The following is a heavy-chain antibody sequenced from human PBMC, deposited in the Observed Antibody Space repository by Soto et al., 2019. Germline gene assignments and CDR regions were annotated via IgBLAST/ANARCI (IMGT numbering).Heavy chain of an antibody. V-gene: IGHV4-59*04. J-gene: IGHJ6*02. CDR3: ARLGADFVVVPAHWYGVNFDYYYGMDV. CDR2: IYYSGST. D-gene: IGHD2-2*01. CDR1: GGSISSYY. Sequence: SETLSLTCTVSGGSISSYYWSWIRQPPGKGLEWIGYIYYSGSTYYNPSLKSRVTISVDTSKNQFSLKLSSVTAADTAVYYCARLGADFVVVPAHWYGVNFDYYYGMDVWGQGTTVTVSS.